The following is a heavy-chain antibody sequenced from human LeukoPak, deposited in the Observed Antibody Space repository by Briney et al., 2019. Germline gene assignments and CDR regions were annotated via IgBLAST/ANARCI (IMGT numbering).Heavy chain of an antibody. V-gene: IGHV3-33*01. J-gene: IGHJ5*02. D-gene: IGHD3/OR15-3a*01. CDR1: GFTFSSYG. Sequence: GGSLRLSCAASGFTFSSYGMHWVRQAPGKGLEWVAVIWYDGSNKYYADSVKGRFTISRDNSKNTLYLQMNSLRAEDTAVYYCARDNLFVDHNWFDPWGQGTLVTVSS. CDR2: IWYDGSNK. CDR3: ARDNLFVDHNWFDP.